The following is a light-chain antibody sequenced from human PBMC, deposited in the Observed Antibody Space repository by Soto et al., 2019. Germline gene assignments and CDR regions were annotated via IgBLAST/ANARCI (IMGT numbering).Light chain of an antibody. J-gene: IGKJ1*01. Sequence: DIPMTQSPSTLSASAGDRVTITCRASQSISSWLAWYQQKPGKAPNLLIYDASTLESGVPSRFSGSGSGTEFTLTISSLQPDDFATYYCQQYKSYSTFGQGTKVEIK. CDR2: DAS. V-gene: IGKV1-5*01. CDR1: QSISSW. CDR3: QQYKSYST.